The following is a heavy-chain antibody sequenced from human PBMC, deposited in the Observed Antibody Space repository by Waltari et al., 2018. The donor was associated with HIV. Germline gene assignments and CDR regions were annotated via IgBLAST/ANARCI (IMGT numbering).Heavy chain of an antibody. CDR1: GFPFGDYA. V-gene: IGHV3-49*04. J-gene: IGHJ6*02. CDR2: IRSKHYGGTT. Sequence: EVQLMESGGGLAQAGRSLRLCCTSSGFPFGDYAMSRVRQALGKGLEWVGFIRSKHYGGTTEYAASVKGRFTISRDDSKSIAYLHMNSLKTEDTAVYYCTRDGRWLQPYYYYGMDVWGQGTTVTVSS. CDR3: TRDGRWLQPYYYYGMDV. D-gene: IGHD5-12*01.